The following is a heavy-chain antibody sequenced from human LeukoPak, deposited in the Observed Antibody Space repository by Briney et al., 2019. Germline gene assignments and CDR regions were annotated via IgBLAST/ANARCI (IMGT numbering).Heavy chain of an antibody. J-gene: IGHJ1*01. V-gene: IGHV4-38-2*02. CDR3: ARGRQYFQH. Sequence: PSETLSFTCTVSGYSISSGYYWGWIRQPPGKGLEWIGSIYHSGSTYYNPSLKSRVTISVDTSKNQFSLKLSSVTAADTAVYYCARGRQYFQHWGQGTLVTVSS. D-gene: IGHD3-10*01. CDR1: GYSISSGYY. CDR2: IYHSGST.